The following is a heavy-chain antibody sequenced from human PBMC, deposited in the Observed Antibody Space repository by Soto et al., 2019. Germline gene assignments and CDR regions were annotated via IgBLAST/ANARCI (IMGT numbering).Heavy chain of an antibody. CDR1: GFSLSNARMG. CDR2: IFSNDEK. J-gene: IGHJ4*02. V-gene: IGHV2-26*01. CDR3: ARLTTYYDYVWGSYRGVDY. Sequence: QVTLKESGPVLVKPTETLTLTCTVSGFSLSNARMGVSWIRQPPGKALEWLAHIFSNDEKSYSTSLKSRLTITKHPSQSQVVLTMTNMDPGDTATYYCARLTTYYDYVWGSYRGVDYWGQGTLVTVSS. D-gene: IGHD3-16*02.